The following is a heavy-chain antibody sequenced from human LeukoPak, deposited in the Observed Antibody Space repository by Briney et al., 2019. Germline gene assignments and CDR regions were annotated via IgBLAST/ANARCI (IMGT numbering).Heavy chain of an antibody. CDR3: AKVVWNDVW. D-gene: IGHD1-1*01. Sequence: PGGSLRLSCAASGFTFTSYSMNWVRQAPGKGLEWVSYISSSGSTIYYADSVKGRSTISRDNAKNSLYLQMNSLRAEDTAVYYCAKVVWNDVWWGQGTLLTVSS. CDR2: ISSSGSTI. V-gene: IGHV3-48*04. CDR1: GFTFTSYS. J-gene: IGHJ4*02.